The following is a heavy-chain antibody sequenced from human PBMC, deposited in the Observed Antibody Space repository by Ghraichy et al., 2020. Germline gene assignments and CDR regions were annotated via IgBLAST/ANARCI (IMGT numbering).Heavy chain of an antibody. CDR1: GFTLSNYA. D-gene: IGHD2-15*01. CDR3: APDLGYCSSGTCYPYYYSGMDG. Sequence: GGSLRLSCAASGFTLSNYAMNWLRQAPGKGLEWVSYITSTGTTMYYADSVKGRFTLSRDSAKNSLFLQMNSLRDADTALYYCAPDLGYCSSGTCYPYYYSGMDGGGHGTTVTVSS. CDR2: ITSTGTTM. V-gene: IGHV3-48*02. J-gene: IGHJ6*02.